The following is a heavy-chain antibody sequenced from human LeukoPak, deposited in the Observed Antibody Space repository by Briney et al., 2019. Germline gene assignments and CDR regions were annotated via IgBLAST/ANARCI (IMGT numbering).Heavy chain of an antibody. Sequence: ASVEVSCKVSGYTLTELSMHWVRQAPGKGLEWMGGFDPEDGETIYAQKFQGRVTMTEDTSTDTAYMELSSLRSEDTAVYYCATIHSRFGELLPPNFDYWGQGTLVTVSS. J-gene: IGHJ4*02. D-gene: IGHD3-10*01. CDR2: FDPEDGET. CDR3: ATIHSRFGELLPPNFDY. V-gene: IGHV1-24*01. CDR1: GYTLTELS.